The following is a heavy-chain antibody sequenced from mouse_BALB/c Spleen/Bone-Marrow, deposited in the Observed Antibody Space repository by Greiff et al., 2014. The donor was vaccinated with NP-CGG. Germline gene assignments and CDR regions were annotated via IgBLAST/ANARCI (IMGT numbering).Heavy chain of an antibody. V-gene: IGHV7-3*02. CDR1: GFTFTDYY. Sequence: VQLKESGGGLVQPGGSLRLSCTTSGFTFTDYYMSWVRQPPGKALEWLAFIRNKAYGYTTGYSASVRGRFTISRDNSQSILYLQMNTLRAEDGATYYCARFPMDYWGQGTSVTVSS. J-gene: IGHJ4*01. CDR2: IRNKAYGYTT. CDR3: ARFPMDY.